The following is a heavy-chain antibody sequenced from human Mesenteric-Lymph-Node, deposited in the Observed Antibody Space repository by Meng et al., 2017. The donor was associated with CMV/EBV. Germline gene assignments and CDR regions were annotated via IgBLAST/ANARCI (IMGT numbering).Heavy chain of an antibody. D-gene: IGHD6-6*01. CDR3: AKGQTEYSSSTTWFDP. J-gene: IGHJ5*02. V-gene: IGHV3-33*06. CDR1: GFTFSSYG. Sequence: GESLKISCAASGFTFSSYGMHWVRQAPGRGLEWVAVIWYDGSNKYYADSVKGRFTISRDNSKNTLYLQMNSLRAEDTAVYYCAKGQTEYSSSTTWFDPWGQGTLVTVSS. CDR2: IWYDGSNK.